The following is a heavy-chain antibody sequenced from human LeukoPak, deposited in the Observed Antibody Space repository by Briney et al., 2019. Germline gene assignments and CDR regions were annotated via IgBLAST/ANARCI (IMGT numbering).Heavy chain of an antibody. V-gene: IGHV3-7*01. D-gene: IGHD4-17*01. J-gene: IGHJ4*02. Sequence: PGGSLRLSCAASGFTFSSYWMSWVRQAPGKGLEWVANIKQDGSEKYYVDSVKGRFTISRDNAKNSLYLQMNSLRAEDTAVYYCARRGWGYGDYYFDYWGQGTLVTVSS. CDR2: IKQDGSEK. CDR1: GFTFSSYW. CDR3: ARRGWGYGDYYFDY.